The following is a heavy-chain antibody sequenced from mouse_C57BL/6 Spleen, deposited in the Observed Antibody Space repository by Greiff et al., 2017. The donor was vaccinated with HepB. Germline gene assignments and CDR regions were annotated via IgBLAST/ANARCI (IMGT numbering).Heavy chain of an antibody. J-gene: IGHJ4*01. D-gene: IGHD1-1*01. Sequence: QVQLKESGPGLVQPSQSLSITCTVSGFSLTSYGVHWVRQSPGKGLEWLGVIWRGGSTDYNAAFMSRLSITKDNSKSQVFFKMNSLQADDTAIYYCAKSYGSSQPYAMDYWGQGTSVTVSS. V-gene: IGHV2-5*01. CDR1: GFSLTSYG. CDR3: AKSYGSSQPYAMDY. CDR2: IWRGGST.